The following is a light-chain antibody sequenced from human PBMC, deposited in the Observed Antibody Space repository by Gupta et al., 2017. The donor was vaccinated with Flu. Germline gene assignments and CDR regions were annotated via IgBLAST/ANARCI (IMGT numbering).Light chain of an antibody. CDR3: RSYGASQTCEV. V-gene: IGLV2-8*01. CDR2: EVN. J-gene: IGLJ3*02. Sequence: QSSLTQPPSPSGSPGQAFTISCTGTSSDVGGYNYVSWYQQHPGTAPKLMMYEVNKRPSGVPDRFSGSKSGTTASLAVSGLQAEDEADYYCRSYGASQTCEVFGGGTNLTVL. CDR1: SSDVGGYNY.